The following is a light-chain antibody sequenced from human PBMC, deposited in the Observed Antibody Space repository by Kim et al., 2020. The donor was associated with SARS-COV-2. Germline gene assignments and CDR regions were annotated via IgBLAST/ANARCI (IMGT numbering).Light chain of an antibody. CDR3: QLWDSRSGAV. CDR2: YDD. J-gene: IGLJ2*01. V-gene: IGLV3-21*01. Sequence: VAPGLRASIPCGGDNIGQKTVPWYQHMPGQAPVVVIYYDDDRPSGIPERFSGSNSGNTATLTISRVEAGDEADYYCQLWDSRSGAVFGGGTQLTVL. CDR1: NIGQKT.